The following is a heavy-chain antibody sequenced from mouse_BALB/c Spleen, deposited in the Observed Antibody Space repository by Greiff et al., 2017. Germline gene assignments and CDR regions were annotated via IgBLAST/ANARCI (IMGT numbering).Heavy chain of an antibody. CDR2: INPYYGST. CDR1: GYSFTDYI. V-gene: IGHV1-39*01. D-gene: IGHD1-1*01. J-gene: IGHJ4*01. CDR3: ARGYYGSSPYAMDY. Sequence: VQLQQSGAELVKPGASVKISCKASGYSFTDYIMLWVKQSHGKSLEWIGNINPYYGSTSYNLKFKGKATLTVDKSSSTAYMQLNSLTSEDSAVYYCARGYYGSSPYAMDYWGQGTSVTVSS.